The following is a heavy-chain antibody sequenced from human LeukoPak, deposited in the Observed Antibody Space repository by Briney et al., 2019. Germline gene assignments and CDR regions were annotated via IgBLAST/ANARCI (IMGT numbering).Heavy chain of an antibody. CDR2: IIPIFGRS. D-gene: IGHD5-12*01. J-gene: IGHJ4*02. Sequence: SVQVSCKASGGTFISYASSWVRQAPGQGREGMGGIIPIFGRSNYAQKFQGGVMITSDEPNMKAYRELSSLRSEDTAVYYCARREDIVAPDFDYWGQGTLVTVSS. CDR1: GGTFISYA. CDR3: ARREDIVAPDFDY. V-gene: IGHV1-69*13.